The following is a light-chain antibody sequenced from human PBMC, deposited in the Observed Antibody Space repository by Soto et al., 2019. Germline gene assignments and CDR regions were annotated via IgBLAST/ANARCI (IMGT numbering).Light chain of an antibody. V-gene: IGLV2-23*03. CDR2: EGS. J-gene: IGLJ2*01. CDR1: SRDVGSYNL. CDR3: CSYAGSSTFDVV. Sequence: QSVLTQPASVSGSPGQSITISCTGTSRDVGSYNLVSWYQQHPGKAPKLMIYEGSKRPSGVSNRFSGSKSGNTASLTISGLQAEDEADYYCCSYAGSSTFDVVFGGGTKVTVL.